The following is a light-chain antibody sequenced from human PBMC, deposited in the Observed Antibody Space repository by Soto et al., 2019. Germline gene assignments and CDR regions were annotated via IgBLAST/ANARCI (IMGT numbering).Light chain of an antibody. CDR2: EVN. V-gene: IGLV2-8*01. Sequence: QSALTQPPSASGSPGQSVTISCTGTSSDVGGYKYVSWYQQHPGKAPKLMIFEVNKRPSGVPDRFSGSKSGNTASLTVSGLQAEDEADYYCSSYAGLNTLGVFGTGTTLTLL. J-gene: IGLJ1*01. CDR1: SSDVGGYKY. CDR3: SSYAGLNTLGV.